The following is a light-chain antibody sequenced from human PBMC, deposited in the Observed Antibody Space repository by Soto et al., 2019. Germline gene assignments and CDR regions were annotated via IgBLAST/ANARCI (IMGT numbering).Light chain of an antibody. CDR1: SSDVGDYDY. J-gene: IGLJ1*01. V-gene: IGLV2-14*03. CDR2: DVS. CDR3: SSYTASSTYV. Sequence: QSALTQPASVSGSPGQSITISCTGTSSDVGDYDYVSWYQHHPGKAPKLMIYDVSYRPSGVSNRFSGSKSGNTASLTISGLQAEDEADYYCSSYTASSTYVFGTGTKLTVL.